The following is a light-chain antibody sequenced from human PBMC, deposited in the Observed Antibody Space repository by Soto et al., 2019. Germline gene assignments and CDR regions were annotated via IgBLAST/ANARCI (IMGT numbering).Light chain of an antibody. Sequence: EIVLTQSPGTLSLSPGERATLSCSASQTVTRNYLAWHQQKPGQAPRLLIDGASSRATGVPDRFSGTGSGTDFTLTISRLEPEDFAVFYCQQYGSSPITFGQGTRLEIK. J-gene: IGKJ5*01. CDR1: QTVTRNY. CDR2: GAS. V-gene: IGKV3-20*01. CDR3: QQYGSSPIT.